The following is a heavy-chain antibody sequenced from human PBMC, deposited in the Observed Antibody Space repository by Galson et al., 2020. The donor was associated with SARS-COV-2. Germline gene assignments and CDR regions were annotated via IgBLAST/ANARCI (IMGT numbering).Heavy chain of an antibody. V-gene: IGHV3-23*01. D-gene: IGHD1-26*01. Sequence: TGGSLRLSCAASGFTFSSYAMSWVRQAPGKGLEWVSAISGSGGSTYYADSVKGRFTISRDNSKNTLYLQMNSLRAEDTAVYYCAKFSTLVDLAFDYWGQGTLVTVSS. CDR1: GFTFSSYA. J-gene: IGHJ4*02. CDR3: AKFSTLVDLAFDY. CDR2: ISGSGGST.